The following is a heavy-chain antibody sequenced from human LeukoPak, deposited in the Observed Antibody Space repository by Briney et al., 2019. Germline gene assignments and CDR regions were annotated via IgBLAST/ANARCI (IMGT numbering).Heavy chain of an antibody. J-gene: IGHJ4*02. V-gene: IGHV4-61*02. CDR1: GNSISSGDNY. CDR3: ARASYSYDINGWVPFDY. D-gene: IGHD3-22*01. Sequence: PSQTLSLTCTVSGNSISSGDNYWSWIRQPAGKGLEWIGRIYTSGSTKYNPSLKSRVTISGDTSKNQFSLRLSSVTAADTAVYYCARASYSYDINGWVPFDYWGQGTLVTVSS. CDR2: IYTSGST.